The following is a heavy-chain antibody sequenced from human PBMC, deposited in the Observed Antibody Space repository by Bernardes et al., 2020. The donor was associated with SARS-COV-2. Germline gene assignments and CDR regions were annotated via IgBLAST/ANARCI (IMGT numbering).Heavy chain of an antibody. CDR2: IYPGDSDT. Sequence: ESPKLSFQGSGYSFSTHWIAWVLPRPGKGLEWMGLIYPGDSDTKYSPSFQGQVTISVAKSVNTAYLQWSNLKASDTATYYCAKLGADAAKVESYGLDVWGHGTTVTVSS. J-gene: IGHJ6*02. CDR3: AKLGADAAKVESYGLDV. D-gene: IGHD5-18*01. CDR1: GYSFSTHW. V-gene: IGHV5-51*01.